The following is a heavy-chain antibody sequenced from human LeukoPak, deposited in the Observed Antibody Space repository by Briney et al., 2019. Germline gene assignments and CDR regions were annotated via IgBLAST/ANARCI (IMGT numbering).Heavy chain of an antibody. D-gene: IGHD3-10*01. V-gene: IGHV3-23*01. J-gene: IGHJ4*02. CDR1: GFPLRSYA. CDR3: AKMTDSTPYSSGTFDS. CDR2: ITDTGDKT. Sequence: GGSLRLSCSASGFPLRSYAMGWVRQAPGKGLEWVSAITDTGDKTYYADSVKGRFTISRDNSRNTLYLHMSRLRAEDTTLFYCAKMTDSTPYSSGTFDSWGQGTLVTVSS.